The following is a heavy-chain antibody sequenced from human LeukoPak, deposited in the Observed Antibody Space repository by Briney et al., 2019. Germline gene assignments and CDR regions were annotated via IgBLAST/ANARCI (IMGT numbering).Heavy chain of an antibody. CDR3: ARAAYYYGSGSYSGRYYFDY. J-gene: IGHJ4*02. CDR2: IYSGGST. V-gene: IGHV3-66*01. D-gene: IGHD3-10*01. Sequence: GGSLRLSCAASGFTVSSNYMSWVRQAPGKGLEWVSVIYSGGSTYYADSVKGRFNISRDNSKNTLYLQMNSLRAEDTAVYYCARAAYYYGSGSYSGRYYFDYWGQGTLVTVSS. CDR1: GFTVSSNY.